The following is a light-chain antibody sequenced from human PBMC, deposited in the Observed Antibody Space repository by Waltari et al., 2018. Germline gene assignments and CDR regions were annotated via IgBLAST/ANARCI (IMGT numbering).Light chain of an antibody. Sequence: EIVLTQSPGTLSLSPGERATLSCRASQSVRGSLAWYQQKAGQAPRLLIYGASSRATGIPDRFSGSGSGTDFSLTISRLEPEDFAVYYCQHYVRLPAMFGQGTKVEIK. V-gene: IGKV3-20*01. J-gene: IGKJ1*01. CDR1: QSVRGS. CDR2: GAS. CDR3: QHYVRLPAM.